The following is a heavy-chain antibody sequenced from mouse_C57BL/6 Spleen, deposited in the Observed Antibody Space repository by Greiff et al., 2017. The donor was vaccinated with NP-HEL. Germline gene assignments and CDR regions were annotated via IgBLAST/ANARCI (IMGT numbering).Heavy chain of an antibody. CDR3: ARLIYYYGKEDY. Sequence: VQLQQSGPELVKPGASVKISCKASGYTFTDYYMNWVKQSHGKSLEWIGDINPNNGGTSYNQKFKGKATLTVDKSSSTAYMELRSRTSEDSAVYYCARLIYYYGKEDYWGQGTTLTVSS. CDR1: GYTFTDYY. V-gene: IGHV1-26*01. D-gene: IGHD1-1*01. CDR2: INPNNGGT. J-gene: IGHJ2*01.